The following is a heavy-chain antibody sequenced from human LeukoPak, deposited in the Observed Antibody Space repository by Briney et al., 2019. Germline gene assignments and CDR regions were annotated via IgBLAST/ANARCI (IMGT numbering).Heavy chain of an antibody. J-gene: IGHJ4*02. CDR2: ISGSGGST. V-gene: IGHV3-23*01. CDR3: ARNGQLSVAGTYFDY. CDR1: GFTFGDYA. Sequence: GGSLRLSCTASGFTFGDYAMTWVRQAPGKGLEWVSAISGSGGSTYYADSVKGRFTISRDNSKNTLYLQMNSLRAEDTAVYYCARNGQLSVAGTYFDYWGQGTLVTVSS. D-gene: IGHD6-19*01.